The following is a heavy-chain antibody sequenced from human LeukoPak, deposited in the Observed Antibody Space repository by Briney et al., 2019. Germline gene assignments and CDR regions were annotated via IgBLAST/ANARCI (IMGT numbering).Heavy chain of an antibody. CDR3: ARGGRSRAEYFQH. CDR2: ISPNSGGT. J-gene: IGHJ1*01. CDR1: GYTFTGYY. D-gene: IGHD3-16*01. Sequence: ASVKVSCKASGYTFTGYYMHWVRQAPGQGLEWMGWISPNSGGTNYAQKFQGRVTMTRDTSMSTAYMELSRLRSDDTAVYYCARGGRSRAEYFQHWGQGTLVTVSS. V-gene: IGHV1-2*02.